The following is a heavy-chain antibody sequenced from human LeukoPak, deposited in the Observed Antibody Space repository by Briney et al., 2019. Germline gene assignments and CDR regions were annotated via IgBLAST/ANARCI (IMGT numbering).Heavy chain of an antibody. CDR2: ISSSSSYI. D-gene: IGHD2-2*01. CDR1: GFTFSSYS. Sequence: GGSLRLSCAASGFTFSSYSMNWVRQAPGKGLEWVSSISSSSSYIYYADSVKSRFTISRDNAKNSLYLQMNSLRAEDTAVYYCARVRSAVVVPAATDYWGQGTLVTVSS. J-gene: IGHJ4*02. CDR3: ARVRSAVVVPAATDY. V-gene: IGHV3-21*01.